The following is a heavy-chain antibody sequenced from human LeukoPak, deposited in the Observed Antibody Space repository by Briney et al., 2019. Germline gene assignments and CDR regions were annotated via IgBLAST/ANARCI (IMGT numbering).Heavy chain of an antibody. V-gene: IGHV3-48*03. Sequence: GGSLRLSCAASEFTFSNYEMNWVRQAPGKGLEWLSYITSSGRAIYYADSVKGRFTISRDNAKNSLYLQMNSLRAEDTAVYYCARDQIGPVAGTDYWGQGTLVTVSS. J-gene: IGHJ4*02. D-gene: IGHD6-19*01. CDR3: ARDQIGPVAGTDY. CDR2: ITSSGRAI. CDR1: EFTFSNYE.